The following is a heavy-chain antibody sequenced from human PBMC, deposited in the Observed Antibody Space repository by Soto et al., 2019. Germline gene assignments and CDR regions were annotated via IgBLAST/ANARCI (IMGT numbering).Heavy chain of an antibody. CDR2: IWYDGSNK. Sequence: QVQLVESGGGVVQPGRSLRLSCAASGFTFSSYGMHWVRQAPGKGLEWVAVIWYDGSNKYYADSVKGRFTISRDNSKNTLYLQMNSLRAEDTAVYYCARDQYSSGSLGAWYYDLWRRGTLLTVSS. D-gene: IGHD6-19*01. J-gene: IGHJ2*01. CDR1: GFTFSSYG. V-gene: IGHV3-33*01. CDR3: ARDQYSSGSLGAWYYDL.